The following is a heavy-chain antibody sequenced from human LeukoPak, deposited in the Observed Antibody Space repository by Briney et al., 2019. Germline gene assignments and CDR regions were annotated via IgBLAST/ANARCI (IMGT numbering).Heavy chain of an antibody. V-gene: IGHV5-51*01. CDR3: ARQSAGNDYGGGYYYYAMDV. J-gene: IGHJ6*02. Sequence: GESLKISCKGSGYTFSSHWIGWVRQMPGKGLEWMGIIYPGDSDTRYSPSFEGQVTISADKSISTAYLQWSSLKASDTAMYFCARQSAGNDYGGGYYYYAMDVWGQGTTVTVSS. CDR1: GYTFSSHW. CDR2: IYPGDSDT. D-gene: IGHD4-17*01.